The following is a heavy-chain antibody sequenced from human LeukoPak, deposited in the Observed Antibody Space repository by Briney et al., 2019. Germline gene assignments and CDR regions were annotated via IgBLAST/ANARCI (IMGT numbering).Heavy chain of an antibody. D-gene: IGHD3-22*01. CDR3: ARDYEYDSSGYCPGYFQH. V-gene: IGHV2-70*11. CDR1: GFSLSTSGMC. J-gene: IGHJ1*01. CDR2: IDWDDDT. Sequence: SGPTLVNPTQTLTLTCTFSGFSLSTSGMCVSWIRQPPGKALEWLARIDWDDDTYYSTSLKTRVTISKDTSKNQVVLTMTNMDPVDTATYYCARDYEYDSSGYCPGYFQHWGQGTLVTVSS.